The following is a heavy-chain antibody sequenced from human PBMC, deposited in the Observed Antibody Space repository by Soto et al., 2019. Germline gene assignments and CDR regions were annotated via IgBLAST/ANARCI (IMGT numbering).Heavy chain of an antibody. CDR2: IYSGGST. Sequence: GGSLRLSCAASGFTVSSNYMSWVRQAPGKGLEWVSVIYSGGSTYYADSVKGRFTISRDNSKNTLYLQMNSLRAEDTAVYYCARTITTTVTYHVTFFDYWGQGTLVTVSS. J-gene: IGHJ4*02. V-gene: IGHV3-66*01. CDR3: ARTITTTVTYHVTFFDY. D-gene: IGHD4-17*01. CDR1: GFTVSSNY.